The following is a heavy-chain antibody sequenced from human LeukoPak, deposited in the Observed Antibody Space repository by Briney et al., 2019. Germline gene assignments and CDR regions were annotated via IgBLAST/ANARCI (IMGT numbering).Heavy chain of an antibody. CDR3: ARGGATTVTKNSYFDY. Sequence: SETLSLTCGVSGGSISSGDYSWNWIRQPPGKGLEWIGYVYHSGGTYNNPSLKSRVTISVDRSKNQFSLKLSSVTAADTAVYYCARGGATTVTKNSYFDYWGQGTLVTVSS. J-gene: IGHJ4*02. CDR1: GGSISSGDYS. V-gene: IGHV4-30-2*01. CDR2: VYHSGGT. D-gene: IGHD4-17*01.